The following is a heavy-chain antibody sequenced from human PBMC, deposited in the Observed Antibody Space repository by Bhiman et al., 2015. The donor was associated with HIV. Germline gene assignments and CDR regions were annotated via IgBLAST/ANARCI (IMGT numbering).Heavy chain of an antibody. J-gene: IGHJ4*02. CDR2: ISDDESDK. V-gene: IGHV3-30*04. CDR3: ARGRYFNYASVSAPPNY. Sequence: VQLVESGGGLVKPGGSLRLSCVASGFTFSSYAMHWVRQAPGKGLEWVAFISDDESDKHYADSVKGRFNISRDTAKKMMYLQMNSLRGEDTAVYYCARGRYFNYASVSAPPNYWGQGTLVTVSS. D-gene: IGHD3-9*01. CDR1: GFTFSSYA.